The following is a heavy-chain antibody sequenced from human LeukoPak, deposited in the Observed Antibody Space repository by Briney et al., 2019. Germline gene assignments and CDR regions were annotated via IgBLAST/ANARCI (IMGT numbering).Heavy chain of an antibody. V-gene: IGHV3-21*01. J-gene: IGHJ6*03. CDR1: GFTFRTYT. D-gene: IGHD6-19*01. Sequence: GGSLRLSCAASGFTFRTYTINWVRQAPGKGLEWVSSISSSGDYTYYADSVKGRFTISRDNAKNSLYLQMNSLRAEDTAVYYCARDSDSSGWLDYYMDVWGKGTTVTISS. CDR2: ISSSGDYT. CDR3: ARDSDSSGWLDYYMDV.